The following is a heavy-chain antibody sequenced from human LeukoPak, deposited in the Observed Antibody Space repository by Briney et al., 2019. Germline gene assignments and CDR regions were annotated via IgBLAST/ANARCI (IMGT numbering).Heavy chain of an antibody. Sequence: GGSLRLSCEASGLTFGDYWMTWVRQAPGKGLECVANIKQDGSENHYVDSVEGRFTISRDNAKNSLSLQMNSLRAEDTAVYYCATYWRYFDWLLSDIWGLGTMVTVSS. V-gene: IGHV3-7*05. CDR1: GLTFGDYW. D-gene: IGHD3-9*01. CDR2: IKQDGSEN. CDR3: ATYWRYFDWLLSDI. J-gene: IGHJ3*02.